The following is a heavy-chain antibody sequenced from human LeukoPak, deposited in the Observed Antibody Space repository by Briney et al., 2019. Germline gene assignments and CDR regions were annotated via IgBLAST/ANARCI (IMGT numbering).Heavy chain of an antibody. CDR2: ISHDGTNK. V-gene: IGHV3-30*04. D-gene: IGHD4-23*01. Sequence: PGGSLRLSCAASGFSFSDYSMNWVRQAPGKGLEWVAIISHDGTNKYHADSVKGRFTISRDNSKNTLYLQMNSLRAEDSALYLCARDFGGQRWNYYLDYWGQGTLVTVSP. CDR3: ARDFGGQRWNYYLDY. J-gene: IGHJ4*02. CDR1: GFSFSDYS.